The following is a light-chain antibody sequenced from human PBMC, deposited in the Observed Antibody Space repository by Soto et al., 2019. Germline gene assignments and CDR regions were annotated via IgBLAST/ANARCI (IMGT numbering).Light chain of an antibody. Sequence: IVLSQPPVPLSLSPGERATLSCRASQSVSSYLAWYQQKPGQAPRLLIYDASNRATGIPARFSGSGSGTDFTLTISSLEPEDFAVYYCQQRSNWPPTFGQGTRLEIK. CDR1: QSVSSY. V-gene: IGKV3-11*01. CDR3: QQRSNWPPT. CDR2: DAS. J-gene: IGKJ5*01.